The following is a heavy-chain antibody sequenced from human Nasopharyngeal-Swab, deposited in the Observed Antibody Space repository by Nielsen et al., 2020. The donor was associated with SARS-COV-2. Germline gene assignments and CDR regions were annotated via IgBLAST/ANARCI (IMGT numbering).Heavy chain of an antibody. V-gene: IGHV3-9*01. Sequence: GGSLRLSCAASGFTFDDYAMYWVRQAPGKGLEWVSGISWNSDSIGYADSVKGRFTISRDNAKNSLYLQMNSLRPKDTALYYCARAAEKYNSGWDGNWFDPWGQGTLVTVSS. J-gene: IGHJ5*02. CDR2: ISWNSDSI. CDR3: ARAAEKYNSGWDGNWFDP. D-gene: IGHD6-19*01. CDR1: GFTFDDYA.